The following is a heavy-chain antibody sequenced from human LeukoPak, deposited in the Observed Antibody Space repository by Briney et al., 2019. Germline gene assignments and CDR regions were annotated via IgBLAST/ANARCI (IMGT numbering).Heavy chain of an antibody. Sequence: SETLSLTCIVSGDSIRNYYWNWIRQPPGKGPEWIGYFYYSGNTNYNPSLKSRVTISADPSKNQFSLKLSSVTTADTAVYYCARGEDTAMVTPYFDYWGQGTLVTVSS. CDR1: GDSIRNYY. V-gene: IGHV4-59*01. J-gene: IGHJ4*02. CDR3: ARGEDTAMVTPYFDY. D-gene: IGHD5-18*01. CDR2: FYYSGNT.